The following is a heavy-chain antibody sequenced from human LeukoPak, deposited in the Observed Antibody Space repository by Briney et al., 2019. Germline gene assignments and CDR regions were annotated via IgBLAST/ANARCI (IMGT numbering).Heavy chain of an antibody. J-gene: IGHJ6*02. D-gene: IGHD2-2*01. V-gene: IGHV4-39*07. CDR2: FYYSGSA. Sequence: SETLSLTCTVSGGSISSSTYYGGWIRQPPGKGLQWSVSFYYSGSAHYNPSLKSRVTISVDTSKNQFSLKLSSVTAADTAVYYCARGRPGGYYRMDVWGQGTTVTVSS. CDR1: GGSISSSTYY. CDR3: ARGRPGGYYRMDV.